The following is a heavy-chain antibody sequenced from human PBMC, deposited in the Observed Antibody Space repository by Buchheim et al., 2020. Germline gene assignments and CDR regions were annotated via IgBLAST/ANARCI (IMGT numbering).Heavy chain of an antibody. CDR1: RYTFTGYD. D-gene: IGHD6-13*01. Sequence: QVQLVQSGAEVKKPGASVKVSCKPSRYTFTGYDINWVRQAAGRGLEWMGWMNPSSGNLGYAQKFQGRVTMTRDTSISTAYMELSSLTSDDTAVYYCATGSHSDYYYFFYGMDVWGQGTT. CDR3: ATGSHSDYYYFFYGMDV. V-gene: IGHV1-8*01. CDR2: MNPSSGNL. J-gene: IGHJ6*02.